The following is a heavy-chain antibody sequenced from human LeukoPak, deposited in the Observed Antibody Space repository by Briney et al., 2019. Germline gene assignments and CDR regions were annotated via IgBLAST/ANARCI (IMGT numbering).Heavy chain of an antibody. V-gene: IGHV3-11*04. J-gene: IGHJ4*02. CDR1: GFTFSDYY. D-gene: IGHD3-3*01. CDR3: AKPRGGYYFDY. Sequence: GGSLRLSCAASGFTFSDYYMSWIRQAPGKGLEWVSYISSSGNTIYYADSVKGRFTISRDNAENSLYLQMNSLRPEDTAVYYCAKPRGGYYFDYWGQGTLVTVSS. CDR2: ISSSGNTI.